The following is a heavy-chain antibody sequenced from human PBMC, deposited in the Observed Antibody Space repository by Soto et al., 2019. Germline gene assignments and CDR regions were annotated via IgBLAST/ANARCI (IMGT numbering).Heavy chain of an antibody. CDR3: ARNDYYYDSSGYYGWYFDL. Sequence: KASETLSLTCTVSGGSISSSSYYWGWIRQPPGKGLEWIGSIYYSGSTYYNPSLKSRVTISVDTSKNQFSLKLSSVTAAGTAVYYCARNDYYYDSSGYYGWYFDLWGRGTLVTVSS. J-gene: IGHJ2*01. D-gene: IGHD3-22*01. V-gene: IGHV4-39*01. CDR2: IYYSGST. CDR1: GGSISSSSYY.